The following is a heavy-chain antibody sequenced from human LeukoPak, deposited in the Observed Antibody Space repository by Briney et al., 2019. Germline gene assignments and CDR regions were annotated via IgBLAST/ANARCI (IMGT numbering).Heavy chain of an antibody. Sequence: PSETLSLTCTVSGYSISSGYYWGWIRQPPGKGLEWIGSIYHSGSTYYNPSLKSRVTISVDTSKNQFSLKLSSVTAADTAVYYCAMHTAMVTVWFDPWGQGTLVTVSS. CDR2: IYHSGST. D-gene: IGHD5-18*01. CDR1: GYSISSGYY. V-gene: IGHV4-38-2*02. J-gene: IGHJ5*02. CDR3: AMHTAMVTVWFDP.